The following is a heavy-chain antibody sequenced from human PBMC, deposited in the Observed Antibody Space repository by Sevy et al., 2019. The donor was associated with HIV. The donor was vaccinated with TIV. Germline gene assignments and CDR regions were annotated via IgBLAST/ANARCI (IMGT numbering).Heavy chain of an antibody. J-gene: IGHJ4*02. CDR3: ARGREGYCSGGSCYDFDY. V-gene: IGHV3-72*01. D-gene: IGHD2-15*01. CDR1: GFTFSDHY. Sequence: GGSLRLSCAASGFTFSDHYMDWVRQAPGKGLEWVGRTRNKANSYTTEYAASVKGRFTISRDDSKNSLHLQMNSLKTEDTAVYYCARGREGYCSGGSCYDFDYWGQGTLVTVSS. CDR2: TRNKANSYTT.